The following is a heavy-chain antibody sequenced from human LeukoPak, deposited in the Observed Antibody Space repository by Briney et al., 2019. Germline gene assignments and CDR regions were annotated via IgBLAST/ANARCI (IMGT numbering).Heavy chain of an antibody. CDR3: ARGTRGVIINDYFDY. J-gene: IGHJ4*02. V-gene: IGHV3-48*01. D-gene: IGHD3-10*01. Sequence: GGSLRLSCAASGFTFSSYSMNWVRQAPGKGLEWVSYISSSSSTIYYADSVKGRFTISRDNAKNSLYLQMNSLRAEDTAVYYCARGTRGVIINDYFDYWGQGTLVTVSS. CDR1: GFTFSSYS. CDR2: ISSSSSTI.